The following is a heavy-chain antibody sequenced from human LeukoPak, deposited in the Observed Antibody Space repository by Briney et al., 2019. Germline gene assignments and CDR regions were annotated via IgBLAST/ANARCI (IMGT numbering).Heavy chain of an antibody. Sequence: PSETLSLTCTVSGGSISTSNYYWGWIRQPPGKGLEWIGNIFYSGSTYYSPSLKSRVTVSLDTSRNQFSLKLNSVTAADTAVYYCARAGSTGDYQAGSFEFWGQGTLVTVSS. J-gene: IGHJ4*02. CDR1: GGSISTSNYY. CDR2: IFYSGST. V-gene: IGHV4-39*07. CDR3: ARAGSTGDYQAGSFEF. D-gene: IGHD7-27*01.